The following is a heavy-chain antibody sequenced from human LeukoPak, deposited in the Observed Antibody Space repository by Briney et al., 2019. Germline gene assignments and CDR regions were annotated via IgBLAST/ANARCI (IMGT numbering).Heavy chain of an antibody. CDR3: ARAGLYNWNYEGTAYFDY. V-gene: IGHV3-20*04. CDR2: INWNGGST. J-gene: IGHJ4*02. D-gene: IGHD1-7*01. Sequence: GGSRRLSCAASGFTFDDYGMSWVRQAPGKGLEWVSGINWNGGSTGYADSVKGRFTISRDNAKNSLYLQMNSLRAEDTALYYCARAGLYNWNYEGTAYFDYWGQGTLVTVSS. CDR1: GFTFDDYG.